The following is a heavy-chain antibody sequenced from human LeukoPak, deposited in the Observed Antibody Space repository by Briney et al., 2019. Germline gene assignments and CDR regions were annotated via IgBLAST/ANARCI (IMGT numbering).Heavy chain of an antibody. CDR1: GFTFSNFG. D-gene: IGHD4-17*01. CDR2: ISSDGNDE. Sequence: GGSLRLSCAASGFTFSNFGMHWVRQAPGKGLEWVAVISSDGNDEYYANAVKGRFTISRDNSMNTLYLQMNSLRAEDTAIYYCAKDLTTLTLGKDYWGQETLVTVSS. V-gene: IGHV3-30*18. J-gene: IGHJ4*02. CDR3: AKDLTTLTLGKDY.